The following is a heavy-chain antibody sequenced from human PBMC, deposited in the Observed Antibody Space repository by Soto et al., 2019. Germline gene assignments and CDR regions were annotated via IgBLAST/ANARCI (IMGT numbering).Heavy chain of an antibody. V-gene: IGHV4-34*01. J-gene: IGHJ5*02. CDR2: INHSGST. CDR1: GGSFSGYY. D-gene: IGHD2-2*01. CDR3: ASRYGSSTSCPNWFDP. Sequence: QVQLQQWGAGLLKPSETLSLTCAVYGGSFSGYYWSWIRQPPGKGLEWIGEINHSGSTNYNPSLKSRVTIAVDTSTNQFSLKLSSVTAADTAVYYCASRYGSSTSCPNWFDPWGQGTLVTVSS.